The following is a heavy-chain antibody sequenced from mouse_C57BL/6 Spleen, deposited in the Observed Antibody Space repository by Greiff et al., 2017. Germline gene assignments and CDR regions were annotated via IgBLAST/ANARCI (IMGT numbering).Heavy chain of an antibody. J-gene: IGHJ2*01. D-gene: IGHD2-10*02. CDR1: GYTFTNYW. V-gene: IGHV1-63*01. CDR3: ARYGSYYFDY. Sequence: QVQLKQSGAELVRPGTSVKMSCKASGYTFTNYWIGWAKQRPGHGLEWIGDIYPGGGYTNYNEKFKGKATLTADKSSSTAYMQFSSLTSEDSAIYYWARYGSYYFDYWGQGTTLTVSS. CDR2: IYPGGGYT.